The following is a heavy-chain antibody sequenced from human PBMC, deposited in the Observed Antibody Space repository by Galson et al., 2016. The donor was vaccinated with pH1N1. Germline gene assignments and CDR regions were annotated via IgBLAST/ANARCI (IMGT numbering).Heavy chain of an antibody. CDR2: FSGSGSST. CDR3: ARDMVRGPPQWGYFDY. Sequence: SLRLSCAASGFTFSNYAMSWVRQAPGKGLEWVSAFSGSGSSTYYADSVKGRFTISRDNSKNTLYLQMNSLRADDTAVNYCARDMVRGPPQWGYFDYWGQGTLVSVSS. D-gene: IGHD3-10*01. J-gene: IGHJ4*02. CDR1: GFTFSNYA. V-gene: IGHV3-23*01.